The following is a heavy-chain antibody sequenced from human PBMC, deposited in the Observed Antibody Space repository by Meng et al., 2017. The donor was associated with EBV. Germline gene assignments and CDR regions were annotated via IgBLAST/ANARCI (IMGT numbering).Heavy chain of an antibody. CDR1: GYTFTGYY. V-gene: IGHV1-2*06. Sequence: QVQLVQSGAEVKKPGASVKVSCKASGYTFTGYYMHWVRQAPGQGLEWMGRINPNSGGTNYAQKFQGRVTVTKDTSISTAYMELSRLRSDDTAVYYCARVGIAVAGTGDYWGQGTLVTVSS. CDR2: INPNSGGT. J-gene: IGHJ4*02. CDR3: ARVGIAVAGTGDY. D-gene: IGHD6-19*01.